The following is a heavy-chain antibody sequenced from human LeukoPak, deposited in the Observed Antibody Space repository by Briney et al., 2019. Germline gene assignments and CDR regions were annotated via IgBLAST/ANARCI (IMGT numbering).Heavy chain of an antibody. V-gene: IGHV3-23*01. CDR3: AKDNCSSTSCYHDY. CDR1: GYTFSSYA. D-gene: IGHD2-2*01. Sequence: GASVKVSCKASGYTFSSYAMSWVRQAPGKGLEWVSAISGSGGSTYYADSVKGRFTISRDNSKNTLYLQMNSLRAEDTAVYYCAKDNCSSTSCYHDYWGQGTLVTVSS. CDR2: ISGSGGST. J-gene: IGHJ4*02.